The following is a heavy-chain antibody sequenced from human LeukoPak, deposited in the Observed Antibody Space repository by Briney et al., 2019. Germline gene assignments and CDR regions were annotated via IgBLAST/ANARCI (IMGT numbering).Heavy chain of an antibody. CDR1: GFTVSSNY. V-gene: IGHV3-66*01. CDR2: IYSGGST. Sequence: PGGSLRLSCAASGFTVSSNYMSWVRQAPGKGLEWVSVIYSGGSTYYADSVKGRFTISRDNSKNTLYLQMNSLRAEDTAVYYCARATGWFGEGAFDIWGQGTMVTVSS. J-gene: IGHJ3*02. D-gene: IGHD3-10*01. CDR3: ARATGWFGEGAFDI.